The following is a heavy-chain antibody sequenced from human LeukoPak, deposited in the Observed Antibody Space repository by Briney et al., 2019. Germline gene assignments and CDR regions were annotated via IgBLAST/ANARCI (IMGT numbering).Heavy chain of an antibody. CDR1: GGSISSYY. CDR3: TRSLGVVIHGGMDV. Sequence: SETLSLTCTVSGGSISSYYWSWIRQPAGKGLEWIGRIYTSGSTNYNPSLKSRVTMSVDTSKNQFSLKLSSVTAADTAVYYCTRSLGVVIHGGMDVWGQGTTVTVSS. V-gene: IGHV4-4*07. D-gene: IGHD3-3*01. J-gene: IGHJ6*02. CDR2: IYTSGST.